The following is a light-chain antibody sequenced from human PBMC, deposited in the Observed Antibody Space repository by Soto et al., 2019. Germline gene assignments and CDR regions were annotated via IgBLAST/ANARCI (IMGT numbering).Light chain of an antibody. CDR1: SSDVGGYNY. Sequence: QSVLTQPASVSGSPGQTITISCTGSSSDVGGYNYVSWYQQHPGKAPKVMIYEVNIRPSGVSNRFSGSKSGNTASLTISGLQPEDEADYYCSSYTGTSTHVFGTGTKVTVL. CDR2: EVN. V-gene: IGLV2-14*01. J-gene: IGLJ1*01. CDR3: SSYTGTSTHV.